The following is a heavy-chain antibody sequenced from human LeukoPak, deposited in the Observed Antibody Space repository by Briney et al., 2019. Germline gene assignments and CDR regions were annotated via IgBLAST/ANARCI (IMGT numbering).Heavy chain of an antibody. CDR2: MNPNSGNT. J-gene: IGHJ4*02. CDR1: GYTFPSYD. Sequence: ASVKVSCKTSGYTFPSYDINWVRQATGQGLEWMGWMNPNSGNTGYAQKIQGRVTITRNTSITTACMELSSLRSEDTAVYYCARGPKWSGSYYYFDYWGQGTLVTVSS. D-gene: IGHD1-26*01. CDR3: ARGPKWSGSYYYFDY. V-gene: IGHV1-8*01.